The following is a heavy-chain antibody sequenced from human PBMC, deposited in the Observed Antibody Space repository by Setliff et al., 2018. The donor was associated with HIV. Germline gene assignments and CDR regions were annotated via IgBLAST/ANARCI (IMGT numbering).Heavy chain of an antibody. CDR3: ARTGSNWNWDY. Sequence: PSETLSLTCTVSGGSISSYYWSWIRQPPGKGLEWIGYIYTSGSTNYNPSLKSRVTISVDTSKNQFSLKLSSVTAADTAVYYCARTGSNWNWDYWGQGTLVTSPQ. CDR1: GGSISSYY. V-gene: IGHV4-4*08. CDR2: IYTSGST. J-gene: IGHJ4*02. D-gene: IGHD1-7*01.